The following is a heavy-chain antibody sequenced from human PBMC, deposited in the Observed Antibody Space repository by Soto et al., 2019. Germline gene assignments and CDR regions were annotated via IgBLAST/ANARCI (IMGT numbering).Heavy chain of an antibody. Sequence: EVHLLESGGGLVRPGGSLRLSCAASEFTFSNYAMSWVRQAPGKGLEWVSAISGSGGSTYYADSVKGRFTISRDNSKNTLYLQMNSLRAEDTAVYYCAKCPSSCWYGGLDYWGQGTLVTVSS. J-gene: IGHJ4*02. CDR3: AKCPSSCWYGGLDY. CDR1: EFTFSNYA. V-gene: IGHV3-23*01. D-gene: IGHD6-19*01. CDR2: ISGSGGST.